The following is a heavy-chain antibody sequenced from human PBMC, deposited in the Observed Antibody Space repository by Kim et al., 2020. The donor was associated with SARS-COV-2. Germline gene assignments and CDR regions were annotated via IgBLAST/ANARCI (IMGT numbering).Heavy chain of an antibody. CDR1: GFSFDRFW. CDR3: TKGRGGMDV. V-gene: IGHV3-7*03. Sequence: GGSLRLSCAASGFSFDRFWMPWVRQTPSKGLEWVANIKSDGSEKDYVDSVKGRFTIYRDNAKNSLYLQMNSLRAEDTAVYYCTKGRGGMDVWGQRTRVT. CDR2: IKSDGSEK. J-gene: IGHJ6*02.